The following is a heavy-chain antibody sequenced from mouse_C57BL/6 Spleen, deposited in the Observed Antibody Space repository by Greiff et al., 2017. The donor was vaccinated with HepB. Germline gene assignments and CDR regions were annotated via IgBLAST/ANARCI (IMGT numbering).Heavy chain of an antibody. CDR2: IRNKANGYTT. Sequence: EVKLVESGGGLVQPGGSLSLSCAASGFTFTDYYMSWVRQPPGKALEWLGFIRNKANGYTTEYSASVKGRFTISRDNSQSILYLQMNALRAEDSATYYCARYDSYAMDYWGQRTSVTVSS. CDR3: ARYDSYAMDY. CDR1: GFTFTDYY. J-gene: IGHJ4*01. V-gene: IGHV7-3*01.